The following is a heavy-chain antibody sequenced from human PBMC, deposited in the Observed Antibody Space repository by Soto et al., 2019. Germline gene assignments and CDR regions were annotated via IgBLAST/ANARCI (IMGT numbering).Heavy chain of an antibody. CDR1: DGSISSYY. CDR2: SFYTGST. CDR3: AKSRDVYNLNAIDD. J-gene: IGHJ4*02. D-gene: IGHD1-1*01. V-gene: IGHV4-59*01. Sequence: QVQRQVSGPGLVKPSATLSLTCTVSDGSISSYYWSWIRQPPGKGLDWLGYSFYTGSTNHNPSLKSRVTISLDMSTNQFSLRLSSVTAADTATYYCAKSRDVYNLNAIDDWGQGFLVTVSS.